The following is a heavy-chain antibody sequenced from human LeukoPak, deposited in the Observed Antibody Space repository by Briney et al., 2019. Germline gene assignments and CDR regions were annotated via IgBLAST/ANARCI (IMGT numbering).Heavy chain of an antibody. D-gene: IGHD1-26*01. CDR1: GFTFSSYA. Sequence: GGSLRLSCAASGFTFSSYAMHWVRQAPGKGLEYVSAISSNGGSTYYANSVNGRFTISRDNSKNTLYLQMGSLRAEDMAVYYCARDRRIVGATFDYWGQGTLVTVSS. CDR3: ARDRRIVGATFDY. V-gene: IGHV3-64*01. J-gene: IGHJ4*02. CDR2: ISSNGGST.